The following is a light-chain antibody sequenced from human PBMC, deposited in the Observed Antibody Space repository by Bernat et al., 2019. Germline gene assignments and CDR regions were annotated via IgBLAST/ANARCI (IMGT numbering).Light chain of an antibody. CDR3: STYTSSSTLPFV. V-gene: IGLV2-14*01. CDR1: SSDIGAYNY. Sequence: QSALTQPASVSGSPGQSITISCTGTSSDIGAYNYVSWYQQHPGKAPKFLIYDVSNRPSGVSTRFSGSKSGNTASLTFSGLQAEDEGDYYCSTYTSSSTLPFVFGTGTKVTIL. J-gene: IGLJ1*01. CDR2: DVS.